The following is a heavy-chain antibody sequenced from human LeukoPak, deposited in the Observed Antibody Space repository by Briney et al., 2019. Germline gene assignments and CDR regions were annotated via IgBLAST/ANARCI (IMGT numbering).Heavy chain of an antibody. CDR2: ISAYNGNT. J-gene: IGHJ3*02. Sequence: GASVKVSCKASGYTFTSYGISWVRQAPGQGLEWMGWISAYNGNTNYAQKLQGRVTMTTDTSTSTAYVELRSLRSDDTAVYYCASIYGDYDYDAFDIWGQGTMVTVSS. V-gene: IGHV1-18*04. CDR3: ASIYGDYDYDAFDI. D-gene: IGHD4-17*01. CDR1: GYTFTSYG.